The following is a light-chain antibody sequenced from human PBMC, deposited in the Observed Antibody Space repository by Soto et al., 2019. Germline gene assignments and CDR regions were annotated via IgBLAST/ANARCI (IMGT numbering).Light chain of an antibody. CDR3: QQYGDSPWT. CDR1: QSVGNRY. J-gene: IGKJ1*01. CDR2: GAS. Sequence: EIVLTQSPGTLSLSPGERATLSCRASQSVGNRYLAWYQQLPGQAPRLLIYGASRRATGFPDRFSGSGSGTDCTLTISRLEPEDFAVYFCQQYGDSPWTFGQGTKVEIK. V-gene: IGKV3-20*01.